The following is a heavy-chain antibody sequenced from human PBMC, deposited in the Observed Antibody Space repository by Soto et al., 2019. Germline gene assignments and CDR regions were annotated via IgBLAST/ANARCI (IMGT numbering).Heavy chain of an antibody. CDR3: ARWGTTGGLDV. CDR1: GFTFRSYV. V-gene: IGHV3-33*05. J-gene: IGHJ4*02. Sequence: QVQLVESGGGVVQPGMSLRLSCVGSGFTFRSYVIHWVRQAPGKGLEWVALTSYDGSNNFYGDSVKGRFTISRHNSRNTVELQMDSLRFDDTALYYCARWGTTGGLDVWGQGTLVSVSS. CDR2: TSYDGSNN. D-gene: IGHD3-16*01.